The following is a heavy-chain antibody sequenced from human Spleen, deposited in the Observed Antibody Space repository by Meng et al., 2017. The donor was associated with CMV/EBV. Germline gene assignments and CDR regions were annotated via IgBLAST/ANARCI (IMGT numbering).Heavy chain of an antibody. Sequence: QCLQSGATLNQQWSAVEFSCQASGGIFSSHAISWVRQAPGQGLEWMGGIIPIFGTANYAQKFQGRVTITADESTRTAYMELSSLRSEDTAVYYCARDCSGGSCHWGQGTLVTVSS. CDR2: IIPIFGTA. V-gene: IGHV1-69*01. CDR1: GGIFSSHA. D-gene: IGHD2-15*01. J-gene: IGHJ4*02. CDR3: ARDCSGGSCH.